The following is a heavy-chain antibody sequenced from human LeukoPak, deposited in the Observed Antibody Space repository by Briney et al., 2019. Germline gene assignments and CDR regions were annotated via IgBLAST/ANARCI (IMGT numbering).Heavy chain of an antibody. CDR2: ISYDGSNK. CDR1: GFTFSSYA. D-gene: IGHD3-22*01. Sequence: PGRSLRLSCAASGFTFSSYAMHWVRQAPGKGLEWVAVISYDGSNKYYADSVKGRFTISRDSSKNTLYLQMNSLRAEDTAVYYCARGPGYYDSSGYWLWGQGTTVTVSS. J-gene: IGHJ6*02. CDR3: ARGPGYYDSSGYWL. V-gene: IGHV3-30-3*01.